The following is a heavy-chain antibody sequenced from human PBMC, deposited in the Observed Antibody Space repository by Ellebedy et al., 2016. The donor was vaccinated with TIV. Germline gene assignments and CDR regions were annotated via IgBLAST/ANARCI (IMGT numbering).Heavy chain of an antibody. V-gene: IGHV1-18*01. CDR3: ARDHMVRGDDYYYYGMDV. CDR2: ISAYNGNT. D-gene: IGHD3-10*01. J-gene: IGHJ6*02. Sequence: ASVKVSCXASGYTFTSYGISWVRQAPGQGLEWMGWISAYNGNTNYAQKLQGRVTMTTDTSTSTAYMELRSLRSDDTAVYYCARDHMVRGDDYYYYGMDVWGQGTTVTVSS. CDR1: GYTFTSYG.